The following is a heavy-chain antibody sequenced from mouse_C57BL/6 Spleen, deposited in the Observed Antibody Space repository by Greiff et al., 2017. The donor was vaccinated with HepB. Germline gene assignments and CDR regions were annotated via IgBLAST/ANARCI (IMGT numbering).Heavy chain of an antibody. V-gene: IGHV5-17*01. CDR2: ISSGSSTI. Sequence: EVRLVESGGGLVKPGGSLKLSCAASGFTFSDYGMHWVRQAPEKGLEWVAYISSGSSTIYYADTVKGRFTISRDNAKNTLFLQMTSLRSEDTAMYYCARIATRLYYYAMDYWGQGTSVTVSS. CDR1: GFTFSDYG. CDR3: ARIATRLYYYAMDY. J-gene: IGHJ4*01. D-gene: IGHD1-1*01.